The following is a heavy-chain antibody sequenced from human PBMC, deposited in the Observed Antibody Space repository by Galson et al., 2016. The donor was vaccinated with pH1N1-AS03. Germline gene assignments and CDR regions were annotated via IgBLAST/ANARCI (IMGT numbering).Heavy chain of an antibody. CDR3: ARTSGYSSHWALDI. Sequence: QSGAEVKKPGESLKISCKGSGYSFVSYWIGWVRQMPGKGLEWMGVIYSGVSADTRYSPPFQGQVTISADKSISTAYLQWSSLKASDSAIYYCARTSGYSSHWALDIWGQGTMVTVSS. V-gene: IGHV5-51*01. CDR1: GYSFVSYW. D-gene: IGHD5-18*01. J-gene: IGHJ3*02. CDR2: IYSGVSADT.